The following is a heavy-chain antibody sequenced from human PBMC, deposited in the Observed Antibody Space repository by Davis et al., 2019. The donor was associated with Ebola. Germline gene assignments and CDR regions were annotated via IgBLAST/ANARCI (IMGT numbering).Heavy chain of an antibody. CDR1: GGSISSYY. D-gene: IGHD2-15*01. V-gene: IGHV4-59*08. Sequence: SETLSLTCTVSGGSISSYYWSWIRQHPGKGLEWIGYIYYSGSTNYNPSLKSRVTISVDTSKNQFSLKLSSVTAADTAVYYCARQEGGLGYCSGGSCYLSPYYYGMDVWGQGTTVTVSS. CDR3: ARQEGGLGYCSGGSCYLSPYYYGMDV. CDR2: IYYSGST. J-gene: IGHJ6*02.